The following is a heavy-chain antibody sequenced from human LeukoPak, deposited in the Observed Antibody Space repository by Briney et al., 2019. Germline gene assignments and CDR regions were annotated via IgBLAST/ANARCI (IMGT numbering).Heavy chain of an antibody. CDR2: IYYSGST. CDR1: GGSISSSSYY. Sequence: SETLSLTCTVSGGSISSSSYYWGWIRQPPGKGLEWIGSIYYSGSTYYNPSLKSRVTISVDTSKNQFSLKLSSVTAADTAVYYXARHEYSGYDXPYXFDYWGXGXLXXVS. CDR3: ARHEYSGYDXPYXFDY. J-gene: IGHJ4*01. V-gene: IGHV4-39*01. D-gene: IGHD5-12*01.